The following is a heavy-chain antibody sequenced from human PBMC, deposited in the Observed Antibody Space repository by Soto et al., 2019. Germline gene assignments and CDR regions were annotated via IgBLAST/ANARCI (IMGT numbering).Heavy chain of an antibody. CDR2: ISGSGGST. J-gene: IGHJ6*02. CDR1: GFTFSCYA. CDR3: AKSYCGGDCPRPNYYYGLDI. D-gene: IGHD2-21*02. V-gene: IGHV3-23*01. Sequence: GGSLSLFCAAFGFTFSCYAISSGGQAPGKGLEWVTAISGSGGSTYYADSVKRRFTISRDNSKNTLYLQMNSLRAEDTAVYYCAKSYCGGDCPRPNYYYGLDIWGQGTTVNVSS.